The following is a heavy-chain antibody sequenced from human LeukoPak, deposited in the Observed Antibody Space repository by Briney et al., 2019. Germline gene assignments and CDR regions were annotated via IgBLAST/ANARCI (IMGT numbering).Heavy chain of an antibody. J-gene: IGHJ5*02. CDR3: ARDPYGSGSNWFDP. V-gene: IGHV1-18*01. CDR1: GYTFTSYG. D-gene: IGHD3-10*01. Sequence: ASVKVSCKASGYTFTSYGISWVRQAPGQGLEWMGWISAYNGNTNYAQKLQGRVTMTTDTSTSTAYMELRSLRSDDTAVYYCARDPYGSGSNWFDPWGQGTLVTVSS. CDR2: ISAYNGNT.